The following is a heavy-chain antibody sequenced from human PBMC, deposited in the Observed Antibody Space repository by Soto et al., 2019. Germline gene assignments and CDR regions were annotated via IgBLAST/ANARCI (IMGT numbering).Heavy chain of an antibody. J-gene: IGHJ5*01. CDR3: AKDAVPYNGKWDWFDS. D-gene: IGHD1-26*01. CDR2: IGGGGTDT. CDR1: RFIFSDFA. V-gene: IGHV3-23*01. Sequence: DVQLLESGGGLVQPGGSLTLSCAASRFIFSDFAMSWVRRAPGKGREWVSAIGGGGTDTYYADSVKGRFTISRDNSKNTLYLQMNSLRDEDTAVYYCAKDAVPYNGKWDWFDSWGQGTLVTVSS.